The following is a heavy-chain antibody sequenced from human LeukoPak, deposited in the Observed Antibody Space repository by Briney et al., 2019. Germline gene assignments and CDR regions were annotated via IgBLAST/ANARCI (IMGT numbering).Heavy chain of an antibody. Sequence: PSETLSLTCTVYGGSISSSSYYWGWIRQPPGKGLEWIGSIYYSGSTYYNPSLKSRVTISVDTSKNQFSLKLSSVTAADTAVYSCARHSFSSGWKSFDYWGQGTLVTVSS. CDR3: ARHSFSSGWKSFDY. D-gene: IGHD6-19*01. V-gene: IGHV4-39*01. J-gene: IGHJ4*02. CDR2: IYYSGST. CDR1: GGSISSSSYY.